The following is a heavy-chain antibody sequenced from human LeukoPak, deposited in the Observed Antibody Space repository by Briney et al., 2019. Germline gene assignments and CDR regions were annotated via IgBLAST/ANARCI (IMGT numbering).Heavy chain of an antibody. CDR1: GFTFSSYG. D-gene: IGHD5-12*01. V-gene: IGHV3-66*01. CDR2: IYSGGST. J-gene: IGHJ5*02. CDR3: ATDQVATVGPFGA. Sequence: PGRSLRLSCAASGFTFSSYGMHWARQAPGKGLEWVSVIYSGGSTYYADSVKGRFTISRDNSKNTLYLQMQSLRAEDTAVYYCATDQVATVGPFGAWGQGTLVTVSS.